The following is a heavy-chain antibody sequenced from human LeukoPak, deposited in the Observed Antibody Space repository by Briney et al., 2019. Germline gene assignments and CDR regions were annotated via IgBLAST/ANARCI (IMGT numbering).Heavy chain of an antibody. CDR3: VGDYYDSSGYYSRANWFDP. D-gene: IGHD3-22*01. CDR2: IKQDGSEK. Sequence: GGSLRLPCAASGFTFSSYWMSWVRQAPGKGLEWVANIKQDGSEKYYVDSVKGRFTIPRDNAKNSLYLQMNSLRAEDTAVYYCVGDYYDSSGYYSRANWFDPWGQGTLVTVSS. V-gene: IGHV3-7*03. J-gene: IGHJ5*02. CDR1: GFTFSSYW.